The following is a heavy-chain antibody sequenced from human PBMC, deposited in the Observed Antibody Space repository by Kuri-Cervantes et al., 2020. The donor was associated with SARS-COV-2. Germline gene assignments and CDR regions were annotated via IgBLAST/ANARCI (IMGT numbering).Heavy chain of an antibody. CDR3: ARGHDRRVYFSTPAPYYFDF. J-gene: IGHJ4*02. CDR2: IYSGGST. V-gene: IGHV3-53*01. CDR1: GFTVSSNY. D-gene: IGHD3-22*01. Sequence: GGSLRPSCAASGFTVSSNYMSWVRQAPGKGLKWVSVIYSGGSTSYADSVKGRFTISRDNSRNTLYLQMNSLRAEDTAVYYGARGHDRRVYFSTPAPYYFDFWGQGILVTVSS.